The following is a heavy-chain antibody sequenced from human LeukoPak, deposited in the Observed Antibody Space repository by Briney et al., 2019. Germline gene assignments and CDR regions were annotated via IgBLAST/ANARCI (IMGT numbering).Heavy chain of an antibody. CDR1: GFSLSTSGVG. CDR2: IYWDDDK. Sequence: SGPTLVKPTQTLTLTCTFSGFSLSTSGVGVGWIRQPPGKALEWLALIYWDDDKRYSPSLKSRLIITKDTSKNQVVLTMTNMGPVDTATYYCAHSGYDYVWGSYHSMDTFDYWGQGTLVTVSS. D-gene: IGHD3-16*02. V-gene: IGHV2-5*02. J-gene: IGHJ4*02. CDR3: AHSGYDYVWGSYHSMDTFDY.